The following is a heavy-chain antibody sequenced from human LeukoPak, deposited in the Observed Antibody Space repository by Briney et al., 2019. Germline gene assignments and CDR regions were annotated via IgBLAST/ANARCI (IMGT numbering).Heavy chain of an antibody. CDR3: ASDAVGATGYYYYMDV. D-gene: IGHD1-26*01. J-gene: IGHJ6*03. CDR1: GGTFSSYA. Sequence: SVKVSCKASGGTFSSYAISWVRQAPEQGLEWMGGIIPIFGTANYAQKFRGRVTITTDESTSTAYVELSSLRSEDTAVYYCASDAVGATGYYYYMDVWGKGTTVTVSS. CDR2: IIPIFGTA. V-gene: IGHV1-69*05.